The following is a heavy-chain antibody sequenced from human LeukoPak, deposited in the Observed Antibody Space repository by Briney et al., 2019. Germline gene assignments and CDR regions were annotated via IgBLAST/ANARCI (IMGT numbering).Heavy chain of an antibody. CDR2: INPGDSDT. CDR1: GYSFTSYW. D-gene: IGHD4-11*01. Sequence: GESLKISCKGSGYSFTSYWIGWVRQMPGKGLEWMGIINPGDSDTRYSPSFQGQVTISADKSISTAYLQWSSLKASDTAMYYCARLPGDYSNYPNWFDPWGQGTLVTVSS. J-gene: IGHJ5*02. V-gene: IGHV5-51*01. CDR3: ARLPGDYSNYPNWFDP.